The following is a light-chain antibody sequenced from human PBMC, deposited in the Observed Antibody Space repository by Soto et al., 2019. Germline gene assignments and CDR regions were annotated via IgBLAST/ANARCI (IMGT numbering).Light chain of an antibody. Sequence: ILLTQSPATLSVSPGERVTLSCRASQSLNSNLAWYQQRPGQAPRPLIYDTSTRATGIPARFSGSGSGTEFTLTISSLQSEDFAVYYCQQYNNWWTFGQGTKVEIK. V-gene: IGKV3-15*01. CDR2: DTS. J-gene: IGKJ1*01. CDR3: QQYNNWWT. CDR1: QSLNSN.